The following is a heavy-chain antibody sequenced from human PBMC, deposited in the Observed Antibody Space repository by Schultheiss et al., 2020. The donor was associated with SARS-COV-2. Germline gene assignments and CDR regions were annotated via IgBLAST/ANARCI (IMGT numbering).Heavy chain of an antibody. D-gene: IGHD1-26*01. CDR3: VEATRLN. J-gene: IGHJ4*02. Sequence: GGSLRLSCAASGFTFSSYAMSWVRQAPGKGLEWVSVIYSGGSTYYADSVKGRFTISRDNSKNTLYLQMNSLRAEDTAVYYCVEATRLNWGQGTLVTVSS. CDR1: GFTFSSYA. CDR2: IYSGGST. V-gene: IGHV3-66*01.